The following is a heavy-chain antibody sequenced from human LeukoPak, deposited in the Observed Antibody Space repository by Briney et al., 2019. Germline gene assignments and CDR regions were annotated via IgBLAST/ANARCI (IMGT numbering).Heavy chain of an antibody. V-gene: IGHV1-2*02. CDR1: GYTFTGYY. CDR2: INPNSGGT. D-gene: IGHD6-25*01. Sequence: ASVKVSCKASGYTFTGYYMHWVRQAPGQGLEWMGWINPNSGGTNYAQKFQGRVTMTTDTSTSTVFMELRGLRSDDTAVYYCAREPSGLLFDYWGQGTLVTVSS. CDR3: AREPSGLLFDY. J-gene: IGHJ4*02.